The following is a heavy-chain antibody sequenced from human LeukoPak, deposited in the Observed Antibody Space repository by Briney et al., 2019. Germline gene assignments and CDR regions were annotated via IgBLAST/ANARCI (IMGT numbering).Heavy chain of an antibody. J-gene: IGHJ6*02. CDR1: GFTFTTYS. CDR3: ARDGISNWGLHYGMDV. V-gene: IGHV3-23*01. Sequence: GGSLRLSCAASGFTFTTYSMGWVRQAPGKGLEWISSIRISGDSIYYASSAKGRFTISRDDSKNTLYLQMNGLRDEDTAVYYCARDGISNWGLHYGMDVWGQGTTVIVSS. CDR2: IRISGDSI. D-gene: IGHD7-27*01.